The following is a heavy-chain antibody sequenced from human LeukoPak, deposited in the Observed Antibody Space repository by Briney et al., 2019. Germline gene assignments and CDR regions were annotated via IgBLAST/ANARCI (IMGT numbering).Heavy chain of an antibody. V-gene: IGHV3-66*01. CDR1: GFTVSSNY. J-gene: IGHJ4*02. CDR2: IYSGGNT. CDR3: ARAGYSGYDRPPFDY. Sequence: GSLRLSCAASGFTVSSNYMSWVRQAPGKGLEWVSVIYSGGNTYYADSVKGRFTISRDNSKNTLYLQMNSLRAEDTAVYYCARAGYSGYDRPPFDYWGQGTLVTVSS. D-gene: IGHD5-12*01.